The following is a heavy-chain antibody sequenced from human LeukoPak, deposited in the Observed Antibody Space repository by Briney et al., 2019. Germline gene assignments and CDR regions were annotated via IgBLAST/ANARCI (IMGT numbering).Heavy chain of an antibody. CDR1: GYTFSGYY. D-gene: IGHD1-14*01. CDR3: ARGPGLTAILNWFDP. CDR2: INPKSGGT. V-gene: IGHV1-2*02. Sequence: ASVKVSCKASGYTFSGYYMHWVRQAPGQGIESIGWINPKSGGTNYAQKFQGRVTMTRDTSISTVYMELSRLRSDDTAMYNCARGPGLTAILNWFDPWGQGTLVTVSS. J-gene: IGHJ5*02.